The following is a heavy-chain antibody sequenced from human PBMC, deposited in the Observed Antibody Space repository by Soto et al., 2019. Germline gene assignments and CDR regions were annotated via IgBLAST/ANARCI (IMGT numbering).Heavy chain of an antibody. Sequence: PRESLKISCQASGYTFIYLRDAWVRQVPGKGLGWMGVIYPGASDIRYSPSFEGHVTISADKSTNAAYLQWSSLEAADTAIYYCARQGTSRGSDYAAFDFWGPGTLVTVSS. V-gene: IGHV5-51*01. D-gene: IGHD3-10*01. J-gene: IGHJ4*02. CDR1: GYTFIYLR. CDR3: ARQGTSRGSDYAAFDF. CDR2: IYPGASDI.